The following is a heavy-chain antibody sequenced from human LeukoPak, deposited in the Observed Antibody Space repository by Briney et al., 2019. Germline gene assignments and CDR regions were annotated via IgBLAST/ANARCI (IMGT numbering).Heavy chain of an antibody. CDR2: INSDGSST. CDR1: GFTFSNYW. J-gene: IGHJ4*02. D-gene: IGHD1-26*01. Sequence: PGGSLRLSCAASGFTFSNYWMHWVRQDPGKELVWVSRINSDGSSTNYADSVKGRFTISRDNAKNTLYLQMNGLRAEDTAVYYCARGGSGSYADYWGQGTLVTVSS. CDR3: ARGGSGSYADY. V-gene: IGHV3-74*01.